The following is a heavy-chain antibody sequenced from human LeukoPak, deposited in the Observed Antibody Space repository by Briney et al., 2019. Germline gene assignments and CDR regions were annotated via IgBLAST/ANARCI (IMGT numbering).Heavy chain of an antibody. CDR2: ISGSGGST. CDR1: GFTFSSYS. Sequence: GGSLRLSCAASGFTFSSYSMNWVRQAPGKGLEWVSGISGSGGSTNYADSVKGRFTISRDNSENTLYLQMNSLRAEDTAVYYCAKDSGSSGWSGGFQYWGQGTLVTVSS. D-gene: IGHD6-19*01. V-gene: IGHV3-23*01. J-gene: IGHJ4*02. CDR3: AKDSGSSGWSGGFQY.